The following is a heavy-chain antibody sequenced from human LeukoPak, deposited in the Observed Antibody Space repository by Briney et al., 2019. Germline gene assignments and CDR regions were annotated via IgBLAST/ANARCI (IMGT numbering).Heavy chain of an antibody. D-gene: IGHD3-10*01. Sequence: GSLRLSCAASGFTFNNYAMNWVRQASGKGLEWVSSITSSGDTTHYADSVRGRFTISRDNSRNTLSLQMTSLRAEDTAVYYCAKGVLSGMRYYYGMDVWGKGTTVTVSS. CDR1: GFTFNNYA. J-gene: IGHJ6*04. CDR3: AKGVLSGMRYYYGMDV. V-gene: IGHV3-23*01. CDR2: ITSSGDTT.